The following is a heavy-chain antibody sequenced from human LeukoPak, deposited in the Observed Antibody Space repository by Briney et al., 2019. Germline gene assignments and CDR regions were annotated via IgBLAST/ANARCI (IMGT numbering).Heavy chain of an antibody. D-gene: IGHD5-12*01. Sequence: SETQSLTCAVYGGSFSGYYWSWIRQPPGKGLEWIGEINHSGSTNYNPSLKSRVTISVDTSKNQFSLKLSSVTAADTAVYYCARRLRQSGPWVYSGYLRKQNWFDPWGQGTLVTVSS. CDR3: ARRLRQSGPWVYSGYLRKQNWFDP. CDR1: GGSFSGYY. CDR2: INHSGST. J-gene: IGHJ5*02. V-gene: IGHV4-34*01.